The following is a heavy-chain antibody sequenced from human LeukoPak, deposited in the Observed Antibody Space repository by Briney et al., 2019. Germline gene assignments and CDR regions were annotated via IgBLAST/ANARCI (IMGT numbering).Heavy chain of an antibody. CDR1: GFTFSSYG. V-gene: IGHV3-33*01. D-gene: IGHD7-27*01. CDR2: IWYDGSKD. Sequence: PGGSLRLSCAASGFTFSSYGMHWVRQAPGKGLERLAVIWYDGSKDYYADSVKGRFTISRDNSNNTLYLQMDSLRAEDTAVYYCARGLGILGYFDLWGRGTLVTVSS. J-gene: IGHJ2*01. CDR3: ARGLGILGYFDL.